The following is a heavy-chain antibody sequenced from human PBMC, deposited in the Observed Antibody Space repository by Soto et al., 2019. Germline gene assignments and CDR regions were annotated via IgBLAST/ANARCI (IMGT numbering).Heavy chain of an antibody. D-gene: IGHD6-6*01. Sequence: PXESLLVSSAATGFTFSIYVLTWVRQAPGKGLEWVSAVSGSAGSTYYADSVKGRFSISRDNSKNTLYLQMNTLTADDTAVYYCARVEGTARNAFDVWGHGTMVTVSS. V-gene: IGHV3-23*01. CDR2: VSGSAGST. CDR3: ARVEGTARNAFDV. CDR1: GFTFSIYV. J-gene: IGHJ3*01.